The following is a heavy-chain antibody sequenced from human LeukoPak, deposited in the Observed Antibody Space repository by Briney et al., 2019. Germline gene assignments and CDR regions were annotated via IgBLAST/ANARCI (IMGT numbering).Heavy chain of an antibody. D-gene: IGHD3-10*01. J-gene: IGHJ4*02. Sequence: PGRSLRLSCAASGFTFSSYGMHWVRQAPGKGLEWVAVISYDGSNKYYADSVKGRFTISRDNSKNTLYLQMNSLRAEDTAVYYCAREPYYYGSGSYCFDYWGQGTLVTVSS. V-gene: IGHV3-30*03. CDR1: GFTFSSYG. CDR2: ISYDGSNK. CDR3: AREPYYYGSGSYCFDY.